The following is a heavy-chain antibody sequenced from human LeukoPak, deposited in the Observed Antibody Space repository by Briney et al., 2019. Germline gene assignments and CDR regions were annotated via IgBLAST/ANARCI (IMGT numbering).Heavy chain of an antibody. CDR1: GGTFSSYA. J-gene: IGHJ5*02. D-gene: IGHD1-26*01. CDR2: IIPILGIA. Sequence: SVKVSCKASGGTFSSYAISWVRQAPGQGLEWMGRIIPILGIANYAQKFQGRVTITADKSTSTAYMELSSLRSEDTAVYYCARGEDISGSYGPGWFDPWGQGTLVTVSS. CDR3: ARGEDISGSYGPGWFDP. V-gene: IGHV1-69*04.